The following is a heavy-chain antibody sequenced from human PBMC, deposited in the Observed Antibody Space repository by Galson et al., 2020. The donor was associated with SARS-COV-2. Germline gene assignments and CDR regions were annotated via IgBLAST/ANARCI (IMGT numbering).Heavy chain of an antibody. D-gene: IGHD3-22*01. CDR3: ARDSHYFDTTAYYRYFDY. Sequence: SETLSLTCTVSGGSVSIGAYYWSWIRQHPGRALEWVGYIFHSGTTNYNPSLKSRVTISLDTSKNQVSLRLTSVTAADTAVYYCARDSHYFDTTAYYRYFDYWGQGALVTVSS. CDR2: IFHSGTT. J-gene: IGHJ4*02. CDR1: GGSVSIGAYY. V-gene: IGHV4-61*08.